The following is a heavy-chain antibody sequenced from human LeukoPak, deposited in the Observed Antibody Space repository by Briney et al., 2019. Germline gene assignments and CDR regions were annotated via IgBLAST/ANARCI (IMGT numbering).Heavy chain of an antibody. D-gene: IGHD1-7*01. CDR3: TTEGTTIPLYYFDY. J-gene: IGHJ4*02. CDR1: GFTFSNAW. CDR2: IKSKTDGGTT. V-gene: IGHV3-15*01. Sequence: GGSLRLSCAASGFTFSNAWMSWVRQAPGKGLEWVGRIKSKTDGGTTDYAAPVKGRFTISRDDSKNTLYLQMNSLKTEDTAVYYCTTEGTTIPLYYFDYWGQGTLVTVSS.